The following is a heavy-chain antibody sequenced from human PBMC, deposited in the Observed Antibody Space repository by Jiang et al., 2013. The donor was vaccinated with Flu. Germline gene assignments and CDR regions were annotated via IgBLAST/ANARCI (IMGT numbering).Heavy chain of an antibody. CDR3: ARQGARGWELLDY. J-gene: IGHJ4*02. CDR2: IYPGDSDT. D-gene: IGHD1-26*01. CDR1: GYSFPNKW. V-gene: IGHV5-51*01. Sequence: QLVESGAEVKKPGESLKISCKGSGYSFPNKWIAWVRQMPGKGLEWMGAIYPGDSDTRYSPSFQGQVTISADKSISTGYLQWSSLKASDTAMYYCARQGARGWELLDYWGQGTLVTV.